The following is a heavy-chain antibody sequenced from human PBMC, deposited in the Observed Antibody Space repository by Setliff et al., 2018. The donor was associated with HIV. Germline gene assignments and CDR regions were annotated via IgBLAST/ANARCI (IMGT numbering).Heavy chain of an antibody. J-gene: IGHJ4*02. CDR2: IYYSGTA. CDR3: GRLSDTAMASFDS. V-gene: IGHV4-59*08. Sequence: PSETLSLTCNVSGDAVSPYYWSWIRLPPGKGLEWIGYIYYSGTADYNPSLKSRATISIDTSNNQFALKLISMTAADTAIYYCGRLSDTAMASFDSWGQGTLVTVSS. D-gene: IGHD5-18*01. CDR1: GDAVSPYY.